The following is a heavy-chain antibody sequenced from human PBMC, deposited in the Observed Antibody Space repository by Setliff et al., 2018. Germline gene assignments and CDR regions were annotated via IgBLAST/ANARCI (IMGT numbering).Heavy chain of an antibody. Sequence: PGGSLRLSCIASGFTVSRAWMNWVRQAPGKGLQWVGRVKSIGGGGTTDYAAPVKGRFSISRDDSTNTVSLQMNSLRAEDTALYYCARVPRIIIMVGVISHYYYMDVWGKGTTVTVSS. CDR1: GFTVSRAW. CDR3: ARVPRIIIMVGVISHYYYMDV. D-gene: IGHD3-3*02. J-gene: IGHJ6*03. CDR2: VKSIGGGGTT. V-gene: IGHV3-15*07.